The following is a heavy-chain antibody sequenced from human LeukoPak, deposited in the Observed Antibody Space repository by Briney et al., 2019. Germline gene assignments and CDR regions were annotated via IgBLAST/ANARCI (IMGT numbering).Heavy chain of an antibody. Sequence: SETLSLTCAVYGGSLSGYYLTWIRRPPGKGLEWIGEIHPSGSTNYNPSFGSRLSISADTSKNQFFLKLNSVTAADTAVYYCSRGEDASKVGNYWGQGTLVTVSS. V-gene: IGHV4-34*01. D-gene: IGHD7-27*01. CDR3: SRGEDASKVGNY. CDR1: GGSLSGYY. J-gene: IGHJ4*02. CDR2: IHPSGST.